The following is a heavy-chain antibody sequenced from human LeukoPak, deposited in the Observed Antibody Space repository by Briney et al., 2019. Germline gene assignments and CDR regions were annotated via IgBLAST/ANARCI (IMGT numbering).Heavy chain of an antibody. Sequence: PGGSLRLSCAASGFTFSSYWMSWVRQAPGKGLEWVANIKQDGSEKYYVDSVKGRFTISRDNAKNSLYLQMNSLRAEDTAVYYCARDPDSYGYISMDVWGKGTTVTVSS. D-gene: IGHD5-18*01. V-gene: IGHV3-7*01. J-gene: IGHJ6*03. CDR1: GFTFSSYW. CDR3: ARDPDSYGYISMDV. CDR2: IKQDGSEK.